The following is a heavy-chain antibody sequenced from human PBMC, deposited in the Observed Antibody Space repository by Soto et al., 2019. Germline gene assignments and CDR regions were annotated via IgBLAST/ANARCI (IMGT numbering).Heavy chain of an antibody. D-gene: IGHD1-26*01. V-gene: IGHV3-48*01. CDR3: TSSASPDAY. CDR1: GFDFNSYS. J-gene: IGHJ4*02. Sequence: GGSLRLSCVASGFDFNSYSMSWVRQAPGKGLEWISYINSGSTSVFYADSVKGRFTISRDNAKNSLFLQMNSLRAEDTAVYYCTSSASPDAYWGQGTLVTVSS. CDR2: INSGSTSV.